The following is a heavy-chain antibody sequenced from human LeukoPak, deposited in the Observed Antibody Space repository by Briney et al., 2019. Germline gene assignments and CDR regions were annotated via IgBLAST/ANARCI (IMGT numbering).Heavy chain of an antibody. Sequence: KSSETLSLTCTVSGYSISSGYYWGWIRQPPGKGLEWIGSIYHSGSTYYNPSLKSRVTISVDTSKNQFSLKLSSVTAADTAVYYCARDGSGLDYVWGSYRKYYFDYWGQGTLVTVSS. CDR2: IYHSGST. V-gene: IGHV4-38-2*02. D-gene: IGHD3-16*02. J-gene: IGHJ4*02. CDR1: GYSISSGYY. CDR3: ARDGSGLDYVWGSYRKYYFDY.